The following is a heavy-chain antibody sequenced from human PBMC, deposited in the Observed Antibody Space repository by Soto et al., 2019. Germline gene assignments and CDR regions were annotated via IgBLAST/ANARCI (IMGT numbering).Heavy chain of an antibody. Sequence: PGESLKISCKASGYIFIDYWIGWVRQMPGKGLEWMGIVYPRDSDTRYSPSFQGQVTISADRSTGTAFLQWRSLKASDTALYYCARPPLPGYSIHFNSWGQGTLVTRLL. CDR3: ARPPLPGYSIHFNS. CDR1: GYIFIDYW. J-gene: IGHJ4*02. D-gene: IGHD2-15*01. V-gene: IGHV5-51*01. CDR2: VYPRDSDT.